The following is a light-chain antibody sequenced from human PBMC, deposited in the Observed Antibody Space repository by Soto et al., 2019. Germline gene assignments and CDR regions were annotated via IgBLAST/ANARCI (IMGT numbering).Light chain of an antibody. CDR2: GAS. Sequence: EIVMTQSPAALSVSPGERATLSCRASQSVSTNLAWYQQKPGQAPRLLIYGASTRATGIPARFSGSGSGTEFPLTISSLQSEDFAVYYCQQYNKWPQYTFGQGTQLEIK. CDR1: QSVSTN. V-gene: IGKV3-15*01. J-gene: IGKJ2*01. CDR3: QQYNKWPQYT.